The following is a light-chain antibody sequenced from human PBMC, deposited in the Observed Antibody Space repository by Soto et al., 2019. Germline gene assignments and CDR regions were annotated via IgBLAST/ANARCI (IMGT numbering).Light chain of an antibody. J-gene: IGLJ2*01. CDR1: SSDVGGHNF. Sequence: QSALTQPASVSGSPGQSITISCTGTSSDVGGHNFVSWYQHHPGKAPKLMLYEVTNRPSGVSDRFSGSKSGNTASLTISGLQAEDEADYYCNSYTSTFTWVFGGGTKLTVL. CDR2: EVT. V-gene: IGLV2-14*01. CDR3: NSYTSTFTWV.